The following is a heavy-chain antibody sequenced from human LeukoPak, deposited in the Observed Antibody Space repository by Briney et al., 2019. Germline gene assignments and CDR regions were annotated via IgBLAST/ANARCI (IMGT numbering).Heavy chain of an antibody. CDR3: ARQIDVGCSSTSCYGHGAFDI. V-gene: IGHV4-34*01. CDR2: IDHSGNT. CDR1: GFTFSSYS. Sequence: GSLRLSCAASGFTFSSYSMNWVRQPPGKGLEWIGEIDHSGNTNYNPSLKSRVTISVDTSKNQFSLKLSSVTAADTAVYYCARQIDVGCSSTSCYGHGAFDIWGQGTVVTVSS. D-gene: IGHD2-2*01. J-gene: IGHJ3*02.